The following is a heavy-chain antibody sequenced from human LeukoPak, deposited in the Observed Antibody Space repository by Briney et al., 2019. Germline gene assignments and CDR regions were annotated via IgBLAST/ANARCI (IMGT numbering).Heavy chain of an antibody. J-gene: IGHJ4*02. CDR2: IFYSGSA. CDR1: GDSISSGDYY. D-gene: IGHD3-10*01. Sequence: SETLSLTCTVSGDSISSGDYYWNWIRQHPEKSLEWIGYIFYSGSAYYNPSLKSRVTISVDTSKNQFSLKLSSVTAADTAVYYCARGSTLIRGFDYWGQGTLVTVSS. CDR3: ARGSTLIRGFDY. V-gene: IGHV4-31*03.